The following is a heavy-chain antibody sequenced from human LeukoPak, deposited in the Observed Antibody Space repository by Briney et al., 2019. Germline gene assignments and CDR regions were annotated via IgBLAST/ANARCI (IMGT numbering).Heavy chain of an antibody. CDR3: AREPSGWFLDY. V-gene: IGHV3-21*01. Sequence: GGSLRLSCAASGFTFSSYSMNRVRQAPGKGLEWVSSISSSSSYIYYADSVKGRFTISRDNAKNSLYLQMNSLRAEDTAVYYCAREPSGWFLDYWGQGTLVTVSS. CDR1: GFTFSSYS. CDR2: ISSSSSYI. J-gene: IGHJ4*02. D-gene: IGHD6-19*01.